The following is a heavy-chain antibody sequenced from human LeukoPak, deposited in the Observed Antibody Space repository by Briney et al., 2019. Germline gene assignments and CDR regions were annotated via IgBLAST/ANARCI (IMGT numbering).Heavy chain of an antibody. CDR3: ARDPFIAAARDYYYGMDV. V-gene: IGHV3-33*01. CDR2: IWYDGSNK. D-gene: IGHD6-13*01. CDR1: GFTFSSYG. Sequence: PGGSLRLSCAASGFTFSSYGMHWVRQAPGKGLEWVAVIWYDGSNKYYADSVKGRLTISRDNSKNTLYLQMNSLRAEDTAVYYCARDPFIAAARDYYYGMDVWGQGTTVTVSS. J-gene: IGHJ6*02.